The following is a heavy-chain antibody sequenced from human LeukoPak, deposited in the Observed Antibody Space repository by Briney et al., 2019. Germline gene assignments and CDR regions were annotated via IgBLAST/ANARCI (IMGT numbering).Heavy chain of an antibody. V-gene: IGHV3-21*01. CDR1: GFTFSSYS. CDR2: ISSSSSYI. D-gene: IGHD6-13*01. J-gene: IGHJ4*02. Sequence: GGSLRLSCAASGFTFSSYSVNWVRQAPGKGLEWVSSISSSSSYIYYADSVKGRFTISRDNAKNSLYLQMNSLRAEDTAVYYCARVMIAAGYYFDYWGQGTLVTVSS. CDR3: ARVMIAAGYYFDY.